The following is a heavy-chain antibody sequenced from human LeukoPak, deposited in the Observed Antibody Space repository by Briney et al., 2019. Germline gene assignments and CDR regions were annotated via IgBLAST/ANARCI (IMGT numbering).Heavy chain of an antibody. V-gene: IGHV3-21*01. Sequence: RPGGSLRLSCAASGFTFSSYSLNWVRQAPGKGLEWVSSISSSSSYIYYADSVKGRFTISRDNAKNSLYLQMNSLRAEDTAVYYCARGDKQLVFKRRKGGFDPWGQGTLVTVSS. CDR3: ARGDKQLVFKRRKGGFDP. D-gene: IGHD6-13*01. CDR1: GFTFSSYS. CDR2: ISSSSSYI. J-gene: IGHJ5*02.